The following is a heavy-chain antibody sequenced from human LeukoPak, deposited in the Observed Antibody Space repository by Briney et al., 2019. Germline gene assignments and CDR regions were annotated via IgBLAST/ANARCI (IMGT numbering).Heavy chain of an antibody. V-gene: IGHV3-30-3*01. Sequence: GGSLRLPCAASGFIFSRYAMHWVRQAPGKGLELVAVISKDGSNKYYADSVKGRFTISRDNSKNTLYLQMNSLRAEDTAVYYCVRDNYYDSSDKPLTAFDIWGQGTMVTVSS. CDR3: VRDNYYDSSDKPLTAFDI. CDR1: GFIFSRYA. J-gene: IGHJ3*02. CDR2: ISKDGSNK. D-gene: IGHD3-22*01.